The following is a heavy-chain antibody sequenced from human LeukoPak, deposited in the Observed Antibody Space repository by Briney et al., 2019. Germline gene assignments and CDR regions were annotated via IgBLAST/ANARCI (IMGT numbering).Heavy chain of an antibody. CDR1: GGSISSYY. J-gene: IGHJ4*02. CDR3: ATIPCSSTSCYYRY. Sequence: SETLSLTCTVSGGSISSYYWSWIRQPPGKGLEWIGSIYYSGSTYYNPSLKSRVTISVDTSKNQFSLKLSSVTAADTAVYYCATIPCSSTSCYYRYWGQGTLVTVSS. D-gene: IGHD2-2*01. V-gene: IGHV4-59*05. CDR2: IYYSGST.